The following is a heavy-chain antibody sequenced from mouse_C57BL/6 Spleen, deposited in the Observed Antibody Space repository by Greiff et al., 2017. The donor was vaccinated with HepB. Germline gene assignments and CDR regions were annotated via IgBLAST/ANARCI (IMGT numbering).Heavy chain of an antibody. CDR1: GFTFSDYG. D-gene: IGHD1-1*01. Sequence: EVQLVESGGGLVKPGGSLKLSCAASGFTFSDYGMHWVRQAPEKGLEWVAYISSGSSTIYYADTVKGRFTISRDNAKNTLFLQMTSLRSEDTAMYYCAREGYYYGSSGYWYFDVWGTGTTVTVSS. V-gene: IGHV5-17*01. CDR2: ISSGSSTI. J-gene: IGHJ1*03. CDR3: AREGYYYGSSGYWYFDV.